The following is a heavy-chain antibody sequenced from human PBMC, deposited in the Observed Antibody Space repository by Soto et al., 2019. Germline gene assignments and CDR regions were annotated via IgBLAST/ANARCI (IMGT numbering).Heavy chain of an antibody. D-gene: IGHD2-2*01. V-gene: IGHV4-39*01. CDR3: ARREAFSGMVVVPAAGNWFGP. J-gene: IGHJ5*02. CDR1: GGSISSSSYY. Sequence: SETLSLTCTVSGGSISSSSYYWGWLRQPPGKGLEWIGSIYYSGSTYYNPSLKSRVTISVDTPKNQCSLTLSSVTAADAAVYYLARREAFSGMVVVPAAGNWFGPWGQGTLVTVSS. CDR2: IYYSGST.